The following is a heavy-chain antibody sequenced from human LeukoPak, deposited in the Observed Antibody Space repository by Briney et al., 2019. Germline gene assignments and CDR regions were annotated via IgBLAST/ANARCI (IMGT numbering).Heavy chain of an antibody. Sequence: GGSLRLSCAASGFTFSSKGMHWVRPAPGKGLEWVAFIRYDVSNKYYADSVKGRFTISRDNSKNTLYLQMDSLRAEDTGVYYCAKGLWDSVVVVAAADYWGQGTLVTVSS. CDR2: IRYDVSNK. D-gene: IGHD2-15*01. J-gene: IGHJ4*02. V-gene: IGHV3-30*02. CDR1: GFTFSSKG. CDR3: AKGLWDSVVVVAAADY.